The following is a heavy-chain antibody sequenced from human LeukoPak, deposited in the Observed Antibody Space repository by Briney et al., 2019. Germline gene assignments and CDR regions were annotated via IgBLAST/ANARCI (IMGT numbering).Heavy chain of an antibody. CDR1: GFIFSSYS. D-gene: IGHD4-17*01. J-gene: IGHJ4*02. CDR2: ISYDGSNK. V-gene: IGHV3-30*03. Sequence: GGSLRLSCAASGFIFSSYSMNWVRQAPGKGLDWVAVISYDGSNKYYADSVKGRFTISRDNSKNTLYLQMNSLRAEDTAVYYCARVAINDYGDYFDYWGQGTLVTVSS. CDR3: ARVAINDYGDYFDY.